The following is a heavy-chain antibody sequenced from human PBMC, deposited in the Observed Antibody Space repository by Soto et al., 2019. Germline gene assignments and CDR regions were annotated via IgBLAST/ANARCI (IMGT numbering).Heavy chain of an antibody. Sequence: SVKVSCKASGFTFTSSTVQWARQARGQRLEWIGWFVVGSGNTNYAQKFQDRVTITRDMSTSTAYMELSSLRSEDTAVYYCAAYRTSGYYSQGYFYYGMDVWGQGTTVTVSS. V-gene: IGHV1-58*01. CDR1: GFTFTSST. CDR3: AAYRTSGYYSQGYFYYGMDV. D-gene: IGHD3-3*01. CDR2: FVVGSGNT. J-gene: IGHJ6*02.